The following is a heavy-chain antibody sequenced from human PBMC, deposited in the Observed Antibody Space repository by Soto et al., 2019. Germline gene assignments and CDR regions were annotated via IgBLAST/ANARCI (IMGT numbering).Heavy chain of an antibody. V-gene: IGHV3-33*01. CDR1: GFTFSSYV. Sequence: QVQLVESGGGVVQPGRSLRLSCAASGFTFSSYVMHWVRQAPGKGLEWVAVIWYDGSNKYYADSVKGRFTISRDNSKNTLYLQMNSRRAEDTAVYYCAREGMSSDAFDIWGQGTMVTVSS. CDR2: IWYDGSNK. D-gene: IGHD6-6*01. CDR3: AREGMSSDAFDI. J-gene: IGHJ3*02.